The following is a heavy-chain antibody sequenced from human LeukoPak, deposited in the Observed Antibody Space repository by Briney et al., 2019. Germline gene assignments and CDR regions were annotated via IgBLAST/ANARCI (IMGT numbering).Heavy chain of an antibody. CDR2: IGPDQGKIVT. V-gene: IGHV1-18*01. D-gene: IGHD2-15*01. CDR3: ATEDNDDYYYYGMDV. Sequence: ASVKVSRKASGYTFIVYGVSWVRQAPGQGLEWMGWIGPDQGKIVTNYAKNLQGRVTMTTDSSTNTAYMELRSLRSDDTAVYYCATEDNDDYYYYGMDVWGQGTTVTVSS. CDR1: GYTFIVYG. J-gene: IGHJ6*02.